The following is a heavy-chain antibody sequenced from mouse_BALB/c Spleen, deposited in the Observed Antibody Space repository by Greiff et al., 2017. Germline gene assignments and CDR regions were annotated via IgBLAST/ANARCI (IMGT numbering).Heavy chain of an antibody. CDR2: LDPENGNT. D-gene: IGHD2-3*01. J-gene: IGHJ3*01. CDR3: ARGRYVGYLCGAY. CDR1: GFNIKDYY. Sequence: EVQLQQSGAELVRPGASVKLSCKASGFNIKDYYMHWVKQRPEQGLEWIGWLDPENGNTIYDPKFQGKASITADTSSNTAYLQLSSLTSEDTAVYYCARGRYVGYLCGAYGGQGTLVTVSA. V-gene: IGHV14-1*02.